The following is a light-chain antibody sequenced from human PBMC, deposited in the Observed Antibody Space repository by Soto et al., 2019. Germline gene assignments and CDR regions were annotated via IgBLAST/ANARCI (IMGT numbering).Light chain of an antibody. CDR2: AAS. V-gene: IGKV1-6*01. CDR1: QDIRNH. CDR3: LQDFNFPFT. J-gene: IGKJ2*01. Sequence: AIQMTQSPSSLSASVGDRVTITCRASQDIRNHLAWYQQKPGTAPKVLISAASSLQTGVPSRFSGSGSGTHFTLTTSSLQPEDFATYYCLQDFNFPFTFGQGTKLEVK.